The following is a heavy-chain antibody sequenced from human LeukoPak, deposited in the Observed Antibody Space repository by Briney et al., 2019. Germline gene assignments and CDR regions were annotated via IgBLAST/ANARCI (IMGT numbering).Heavy chain of an antibody. D-gene: IGHD2-2*01. Sequence: SETLSLTCTVSGYSISSGYYWGWIRQPPGKGPEWIGSIYHSGGTYYNPSLKSRVTISVDTSKNQFSLKLSSVTAADTAVYYCARAGQEYCSSTSCYSDYYYYYMDVWGKGTTVTVSS. J-gene: IGHJ6*03. CDR2: IYHSGGT. V-gene: IGHV4-38-2*02. CDR1: GYSISSGYY. CDR3: ARAGQEYCSSTSCYSDYYYYYMDV.